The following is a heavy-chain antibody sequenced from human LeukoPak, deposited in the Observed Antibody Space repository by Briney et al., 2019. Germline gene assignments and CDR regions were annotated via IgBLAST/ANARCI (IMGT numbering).Heavy chain of an antibody. CDR1: GYTFTSYG. D-gene: IGHD6-13*01. CDR3: ARDRGVGSSSWYSFDY. CDR2: ISAYNGNR. Sequence: GASVKVSCKASGYTFTSYGISWVRQAPGQGLEWMGWISAYNGNRNYAQKLQGRVTMTTDTSTSTAYMELRSLRSDDTAVYYCARDRGVGSSSWYSFDYWGQGTLVTVSS. V-gene: IGHV1-18*01. J-gene: IGHJ4*02.